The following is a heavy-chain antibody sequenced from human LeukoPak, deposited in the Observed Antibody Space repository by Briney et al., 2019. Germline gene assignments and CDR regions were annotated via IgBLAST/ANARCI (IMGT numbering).Heavy chain of an antibody. D-gene: IGHD2-15*01. Sequence: ASVKVPCKASGYTFTSYDINWVRQATGQGLEWMGWMNPNSGNTGYAQKFQGRVTMTRNTSISTAYMELSSLRSEDTAVYYCARGPLRRRSGGGNWFDPWGQGTLVTVSS. CDR3: ARGPLRRRSGGGNWFDP. V-gene: IGHV1-8*01. CDR1: GYTFTSYD. J-gene: IGHJ5*02. CDR2: MNPNSGNT.